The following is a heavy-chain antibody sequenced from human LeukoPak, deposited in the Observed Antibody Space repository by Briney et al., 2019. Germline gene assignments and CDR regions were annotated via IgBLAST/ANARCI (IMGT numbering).Heavy chain of an antibody. CDR3: AVLTHYYDSSGPSVH. D-gene: IGHD3-22*01. J-gene: IGHJ1*01. CDR2: IYYSGST. CDR1: GGSISSSSYY. V-gene: IGHV4-39*01. Sequence: ASETLSLTCTVSGGSISSSSYYWGWIRQPPGKGLEWIGSIYYSGSTYYNPSLKSRVTISVDTFKNQFSLKLSSVTAADTAVYYCAVLTHYYDSSGPSVHWGQGTLVTVSS.